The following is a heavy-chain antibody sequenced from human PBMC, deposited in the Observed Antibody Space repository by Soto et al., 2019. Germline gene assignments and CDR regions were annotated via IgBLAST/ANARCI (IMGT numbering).Heavy chain of an antibody. CDR3: ARSGGSSGGFDAFDI. CDR1: GFTFSSSS. CDR2: ISSSSSDI. D-gene: IGHD6-13*01. J-gene: IGHJ3*02. Sequence: EVQLVESGGGLVKPGGSLRLSCAASGFTFSSSSMNWVRQAPGKGLEWVSSISSSSSDIYYADSVKGRFTISRDNAKNALYLQMNSLRAEDTAGYYCARSGGSSGGFDAFDIWGQGTMVTVSS. V-gene: IGHV3-21*01.